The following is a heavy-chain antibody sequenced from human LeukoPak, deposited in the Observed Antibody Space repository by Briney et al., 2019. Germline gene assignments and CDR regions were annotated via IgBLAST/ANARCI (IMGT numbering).Heavy chain of an antibody. J-gene: IGHJ5*02. D-gene: IGHD3-3*01. CDR1: GGSISSYY. CDR2: IYTSGST. CDR3: AREGDGAVDYDFWSGYPNWFDP. V-gene: IGHV4-4*07. Sequence: SETLSLTCTVSGGSISSYYGSWIRQPAGKGLEWIGRIYTSGSTNYNPSLKSRVTMSVDTSKNQFSLKLSSVTAADTAVYYCAREGDGAVDYDFWSGYPNWFDPWGQGTLVTVSS.